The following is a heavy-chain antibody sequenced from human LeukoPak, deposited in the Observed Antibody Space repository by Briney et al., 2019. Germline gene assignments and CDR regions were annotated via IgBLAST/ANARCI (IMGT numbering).Heavy chain of an antibody. CDR1: GFTFSSYS. Sequence: PGGSLRLSCAASGFTFSSYSMNWVRQAPGKGLEWVSYISSSSSTIYYADSVKGRFTNSRDNAKNSLYLQMNSRRAEDTAVYYCARDQYYSNDIWGQGTMVTVSS. CDR2: ISSSSSTI. J-gene: IGHJ3*02. CDR3: ARDQYYSNDI. D-gene: IGHD3-10*01. V-gene: IGHV3-48*01.